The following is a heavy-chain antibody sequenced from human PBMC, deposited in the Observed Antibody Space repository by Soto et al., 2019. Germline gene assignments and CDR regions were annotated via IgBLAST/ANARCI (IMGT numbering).Heavy chain of an antibody. D-gene: IGHD2-15*01. J-gene: IGHJ4*02. Sequence: EVQLVESGGGLVEPGGSLRLSCAASGFIFRNAWMNWVRQGPGKGLEWVGRIKSKTDVATTAYAAPVKGRFSISRDDLRDTLYLQMNSLKTEDTGVYYCTTGLSPFDWGQGTLVTVSS. CDR3: TTGLSPFD. CDR1: GFIFRNAW. CDR2: IKSKTDVATT. V-gene: IGHV3-15*07.